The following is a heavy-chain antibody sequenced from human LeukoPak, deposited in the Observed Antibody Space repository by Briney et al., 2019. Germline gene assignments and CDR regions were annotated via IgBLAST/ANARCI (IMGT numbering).Heavy chain of an antibody. CDR2: INWNGGST. J-gene: IGHJ4*02. CDR1: GFTFDGYG. D-gene: IGHD2-2*01. V-gene: IGHV3-20*04. CDR3: ARSIPAAKLAGRFDY. Sequence: GGSLRLSCAASGFTFDGYGMSWVRQAPGKGLEWVSGINWNGGSTGYADSVKGRSTISRDNAKNSLYLQMNSLRAEDTALYYCARSIPAAKLAGRFDYWGQGTLVTVSS.